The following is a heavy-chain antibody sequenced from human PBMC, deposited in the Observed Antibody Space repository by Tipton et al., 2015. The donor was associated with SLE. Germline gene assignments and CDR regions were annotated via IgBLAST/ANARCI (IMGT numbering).Heavy chain of an antibody. CDR2: IRYDGSNK. Sequence: SLRLSCAASGFTFSNYGIHWVRQAPGKGLEWVAFIRYDGSNKYYADSVKGRFTISRDNSKNSLYLQMNSLRAEDTAVYYCTRGGFGVVPFDYWGQGTLVTVSS. CDR3: TRGGFGVVPFDY. D-gene: IGHD3-3*01. J-gene: IGHJ4*02. V-gene: IGHV3-30*02. CDR1: GFTFSNYG.